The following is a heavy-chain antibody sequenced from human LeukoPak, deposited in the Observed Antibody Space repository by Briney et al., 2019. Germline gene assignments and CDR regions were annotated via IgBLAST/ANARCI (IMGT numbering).Heavy chain of an antibody. Sequence: SYISLISITIYSAASVKRPFPISRDNPKNSLYLQMNRLRAEDTAVYYCARDYPSYGPGFDYWGQGTLVTVSS. D-gene: IGHD1-26*01. CDR2: ISLISITI. CDR3: ARDYPSYGPGFDY. V-gene: IGHV3-48*01. J-gene: IGHJ4*02.